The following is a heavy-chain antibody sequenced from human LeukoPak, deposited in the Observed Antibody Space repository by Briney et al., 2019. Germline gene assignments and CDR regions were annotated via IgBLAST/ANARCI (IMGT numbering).Heavy chain of an antibody. CDR1: GFTFSDFA. CDR2: IQSDGNIQ. J-gene: IGHJ4*02. V-gene: IGHV3-30*02. Sequence: GGSLRLSCAASGFTFSDFAMTWVRQAPGKGREWVAFIQSDGNIQYYEDSVKGRFTMARDNSRKTVDLQMSSLRLEDTAIYLCARDGVASTDHWGQGTLVTVSS. D-gene: IGHD5-12*01. CDR3: ARDGVASTDH.